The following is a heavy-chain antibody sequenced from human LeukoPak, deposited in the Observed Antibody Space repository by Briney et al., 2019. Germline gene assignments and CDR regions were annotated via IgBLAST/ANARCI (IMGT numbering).Heavy chain of an antibody. D-gene: IGHD4-17*01. CDR2: ISSDGSNK. J-gene: IGHJ2*01. Sequence: GGSLRLSCAASGFIFSSYAIHWVRQAPGKGLEWVAVISSDGSNKYYADSVKGRFNISRDNSKNMLSLQMNSLGAEDTAVYYCARDPGDSGYWYFDLWGRGTLVTVSS. V-gene: IGHV3-30-3*01. CDR3: ARDPGDSGYWYFDL. CDR1: GFIFSSYA.